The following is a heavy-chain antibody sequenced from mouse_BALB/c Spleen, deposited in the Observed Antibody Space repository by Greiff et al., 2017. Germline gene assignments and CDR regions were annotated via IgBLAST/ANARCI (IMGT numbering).Heavy chain of an antibody. J-gene: IGHJ4*01. Sequence: EAKLMESGGGLVQPGGSRKLSCAASGFTFSSFGMHWVRQAPEKGLEWVAYISSGSSTIYYADTVKGRFTISRDNPKNTLFLQMTSLRSEDTAMYYCARLGRPYYAMDYWGQGTSVTVSS. CDR1: GFTFSSFG. CDR3: ARLGRPYYAMDY. CDR2: ISSGSSTI. D-gene: IGHD1-2*01. V-gene: IGHV5-17*02.